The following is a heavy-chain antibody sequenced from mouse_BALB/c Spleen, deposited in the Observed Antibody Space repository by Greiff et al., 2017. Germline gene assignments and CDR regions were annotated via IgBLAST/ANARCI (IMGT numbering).Heavy chain of an antibody. Sequence: EVQRVESGPGLVKPSQSLSLTCSVTGYSITSGYYWNWIRQFPGNKLEWMGYISYDGSNNYNPSLKNRISITRDTSKNQFFLKLNSVTTEDTATYYCAREGAGTRGFDYWGQGTTLTVSS. CDR2: ISYDGSN. V-gene: IGHV3-6*02. CDR1: GYSITSGYY. J-gene: IGHJ2*01. CDR3: AREGAGTRGFDY. D-gene: IGHD4-1*01.